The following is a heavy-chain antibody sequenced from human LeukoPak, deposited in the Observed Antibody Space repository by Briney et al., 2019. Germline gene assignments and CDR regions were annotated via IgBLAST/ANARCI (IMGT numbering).Heavy chain of an antibody. CDR2: ITNSGNSK. CDR1: EFTFSSYS. CDR3: ARGIVVVPAALTYYFDY. V-gene: IGHV3-48*01. J-gene: IGHJ4*02. Sequence: PGGSLRLSCAASEFTFSSYSMNWVRQAPGKGLEWVSYITNSGNSKSYADSVKGRFTISRDNTKNSLYLQMNGLRAEDTAVYYCARGIVVVPAALTYYFDYWGQGTLVTVSS. D-gene: IGHD2-2*01.